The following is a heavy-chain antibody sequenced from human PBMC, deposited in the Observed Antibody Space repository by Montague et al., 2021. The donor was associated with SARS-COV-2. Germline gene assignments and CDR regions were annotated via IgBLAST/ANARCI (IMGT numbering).Heavy chain of an antibody. J-gene: IGHJ4*02. V-gene: IGHV4-31*03. CDR1: GGSISSGSYY. Sequence: SETLSLTCTVSGGSISSGSYYWSWIRQHPGKGLEWNGYIYYSGSSYYNPSLKSRVTISVDTSKNQFSLRLSSVTAADTAVYYCARARTSLIVVVNEFDYWGQGTLVTVSS. CDR2: IYYSGSS. D-gene: IGHD2-21*01. CDR3: ARARTSLIVVVNEFDY.